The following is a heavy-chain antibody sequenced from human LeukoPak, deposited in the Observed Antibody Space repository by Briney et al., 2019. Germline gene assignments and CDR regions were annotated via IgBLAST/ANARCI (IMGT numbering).Heavy chain of an antibody. V-gene: IGHV3-33*01. CDR1: GFTFGGYG. CDR2: IAYDGSRA. CDR3: TRYNNDHFDY. J-gene: IGHJ4*02. Sequence: GRSLRLSCAGSGFTFGGYGMHWFRQTPGKGLEWVAVIAYDGSRAFYADSVKGRFTISRDNFKNTMSVQMDDLRAEDTAVYYCTRYNNDHFDYRGQGTLVTVSS. D-gene: IGHD1-14*01.